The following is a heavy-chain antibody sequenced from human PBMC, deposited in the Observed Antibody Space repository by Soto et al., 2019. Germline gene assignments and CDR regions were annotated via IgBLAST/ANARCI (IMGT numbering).Heavy chain of an antibody. D-gene: IGHD3-10*01. J-gene: IGHJ6*02. CDR3: AGVSGGYYNMDV. CDR2: IYYTGST. CDR1: GGSISSYY. V-gene: IGHV4-59*01. Sequence: PSAILSLTCTVSGGSISSYYWSWIRQPPGKGLEWIGYIYYTGSTNYNPSLKSRVTISLDTSKNQFSLKLSSVTAADTAVYYCAGVSGGYYNMDVWGQGTTVTSP.